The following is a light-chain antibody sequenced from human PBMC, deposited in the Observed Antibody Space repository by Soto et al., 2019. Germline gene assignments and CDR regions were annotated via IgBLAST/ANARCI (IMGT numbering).Light chain of an antibody. CDR3: SSYTSSSTRV. CDR2: EVT. CDR1: SSDVGGYNY. J-gene: IGLJ1*01. V-gene: IGLV2-14*01. Sequence: QSALTQPASVSGSPGQSITISCTGTSSDVGGYNYVSWYQQHPGKAPKLMIYEVTNRPSGVSHRFSGSKSGNTASLTISWLHAEDEADYYCSSYTSSSTRVFGTGTKLTVL.